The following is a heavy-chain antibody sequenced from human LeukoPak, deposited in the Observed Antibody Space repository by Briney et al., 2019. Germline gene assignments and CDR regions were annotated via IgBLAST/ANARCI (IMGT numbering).Heavy chain of an antibody. D-gene: IGHD3-3*01. CDR2: ISSSGRTT. CDR3: ASGYDFSNGSKRGFAN. Sequence: GGSLRLSCEASGFIVSDYGMNWVRQAQGKGLEFVSYISSSGRTTFYADSVKGRFTISRDTAKNSLFLQMTSLVAEDTAMYYCASGYDFSNGSKRGFANWGQGTLVTVSS. CDR1: GFIVSDYG. J-gene: IGHJ4*02. V-gene: IGHV3-48*01.